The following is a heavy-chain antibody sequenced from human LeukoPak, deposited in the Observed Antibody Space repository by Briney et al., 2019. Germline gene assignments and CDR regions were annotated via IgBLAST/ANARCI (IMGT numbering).Heavy chain of an antibody. D-gene: IGHD2/OR15-2a*01. Sequence: GGSLRLSCAASGFTFSTYNMNWVRQAPGKGLEWVSSISSSSDYIYYADSVKGRFTISRDNAKNSLYLQMKSLRAEDTAVYYCARGKTSQNIVTRKTYNWFDPWGQGTLVTVSS. J-gene: IGHJ5*02. CDR2: ISSSSDYI. V-gene: IGHV3-21*01. CDR1: GFTFSTYN. CDR3: ARGKTSQNIVTRKTYNWFDP.